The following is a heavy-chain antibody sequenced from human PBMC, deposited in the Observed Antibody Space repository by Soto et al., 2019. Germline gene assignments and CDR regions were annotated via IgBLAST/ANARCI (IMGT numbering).Heavy chain of an antibody. J-gene: IGHJ6*02. CDR3: ARDRAGYYYYYGMDV. V-gene: IGHV3-33*01. CDR2: IWYDGSNK. CDR1: GFTFSSYG. D-gene: IGHD3-10*01. Sequence: PXGSLTLSYAASGFTFSSYGLHWVRQAPGKGLEWVAVIWYDGSNKYYADSVKGRFTISRDNSKNTLYLQMNSLRAEDTAVYYCARDRAGYYYYYGMDVWGQGTTVTVSS.